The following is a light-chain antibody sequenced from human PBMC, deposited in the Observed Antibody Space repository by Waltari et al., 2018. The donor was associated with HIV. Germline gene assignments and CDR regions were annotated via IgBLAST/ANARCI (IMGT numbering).Light chain of an antibody. V-gene: IGKV1-39*01. CDR1: RSISNY. J-gene: IGKJ4*01. Sequence: DIQMTQSPSSLSASVGDRVTITCRASRSISNYLNWYQQKPGKVPKVLIYAASSLQSGVPSRFSGSGSGTDFTLTISSLQPEDFATYYCQQSYHTPTFGGGTKVDIK. CDR2: AAS. CDR3: QQSYHTPT.